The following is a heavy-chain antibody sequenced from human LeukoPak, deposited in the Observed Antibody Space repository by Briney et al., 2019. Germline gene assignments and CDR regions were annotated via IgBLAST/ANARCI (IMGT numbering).Heavy chain of an antibody. CDR2: ISGTGGAT. V-gene: IGHV3-23*01. CDR3: AKDPPGPRG. CDR1: GFTFSSYA. Sequence: GGSLRLSCAASGFTFSSYAMSWVRQAPGKGLEWVSVISGTGGATYYANSVKGRFTVSRDNSKNTLYLQLNSLRAEDTAMYYCAKDPPGPRGWGQGTLVTVSS. D-gene: IGHD3-10*01. J-gene: IGHJ4*02.